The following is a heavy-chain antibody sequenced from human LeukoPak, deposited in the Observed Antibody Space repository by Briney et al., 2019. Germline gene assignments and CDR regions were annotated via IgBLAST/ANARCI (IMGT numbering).Heavy chain of an antibody. V-gene: IGHV1-69*05. Sequence: ASVKVSCKASGGTFSSYAISWVRQAPGQGLEWMGGIIPIFGTANYAQNFQGRVTLTRDTSTSTVYMELSSLRSEDTAIYYCARIRDGYNDAYDIWGQGTVVTVSS. CDR2: IIPIFGTA. CDR1: GGTFSSYA. CDR3: ARIRDGYNDAYDI. J-gene: IGHJ3*02. D-gene: IGHD5-24*01.